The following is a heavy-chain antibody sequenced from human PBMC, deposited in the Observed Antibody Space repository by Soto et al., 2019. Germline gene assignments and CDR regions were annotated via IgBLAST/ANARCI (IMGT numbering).Heavy chain of an antibody. CDR1: GASISSYH. Sequence: SETLSLTCIVSGASISSYHWSWVRQPPGKGLEWIGYISHSGTTNYNPSLKSRVTISPDASKNQFSLRLTSVTAADTAVYYCAKIAVADDFDYWGQGTLVTVSS. V-gene: IGHV4-59*08. D-gene: IGHD6-19*01. CDR3: AKIAVADDFDY. CDR2: ISHSGTT. J-gene: IGHJ4*02.